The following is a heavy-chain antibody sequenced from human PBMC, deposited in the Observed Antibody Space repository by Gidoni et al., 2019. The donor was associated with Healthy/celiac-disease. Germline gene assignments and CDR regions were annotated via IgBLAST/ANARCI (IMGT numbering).Heavy chain of an antibody. J-gene: IGHJ4*02. CDR1: GFTFRSYS. CDR3: ARDSYGIDY. V-gene: IGHV3-48*01. D-gene: IGHD4-17*01. Sequence: EVQLVESGGGLVQPGGSLSLSCAASGFTFRSYSMNWVRQAPGKGMEWVSYISSSSSTIYYADSVKGRFTISRENAKNSLYLQMNSLRAEDTAVYYCARDSYGIDYWGQGTLVTVSS. CDR2: ISSSSSTI.